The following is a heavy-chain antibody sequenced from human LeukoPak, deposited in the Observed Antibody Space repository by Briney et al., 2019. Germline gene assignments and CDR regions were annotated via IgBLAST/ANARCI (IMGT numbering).Heavy chain of an antibody. D-gene: IGHD3-22*01. J-gene: IGHJ4*02. CDR3: ARAAPTYYYDSTSYYPADY. CDR1: GGSISSSSYY. Sequence: SETLSLTCTVSGGSISSSSYYWGWIRQPPGKGLEWIGSIYYSGSTYYNPSLKSRVTISVDTSKNQFSLKLSSVTAADTAVYYCARAAPTYYYDSTSYYPADYWGQGTLVTVSS. V-gene: IGHV4-39*01. CDR2: IYYSGST.